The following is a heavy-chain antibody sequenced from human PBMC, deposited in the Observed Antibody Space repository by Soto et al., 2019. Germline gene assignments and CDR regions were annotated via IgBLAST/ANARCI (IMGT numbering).Heavy chain of an antibody. V-gene: IGHV5-51*01. J-gene: IGHJ6*02. CDR2: IYPGDSDT. CDR1: GCSFTSFW. CDR3: ARLWGWQQQPPLPYGMDI. D-gene: IGHD6-13*01. Sequence: GESLKICCKGSGCSFTSFWIGWVRQMPGKGLEWMGIIYPGDSDTRYSPSFQGQVTISADKSISTAYLQWSSLKASDTAMYYCARLWGWQQQPPLPYGMDIWGQGTMVTVSS.